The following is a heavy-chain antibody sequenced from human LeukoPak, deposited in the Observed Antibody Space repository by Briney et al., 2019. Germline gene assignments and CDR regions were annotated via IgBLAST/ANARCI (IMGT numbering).Heavy chain of an antibody. J-gene: IGHJ5*02. CDR3: ARLSYDFWSGYKSMPNWFDP. Sequence: GESLKISCKGSGYSFTSYWIGWVRQMPGKGLEWMGIIYPGDSDTRYSPSFQGHVTISADKSISTAYLQWSSLKASDTAMYYCARLSYDFWSGYKSMPNWFDPWGQGTLVTVSS. CDR2: IYPGDSDT. D-gene: IGHD3-3*01. CDR1: GYSFTSYW. V-gene: IGHV5-51*01.